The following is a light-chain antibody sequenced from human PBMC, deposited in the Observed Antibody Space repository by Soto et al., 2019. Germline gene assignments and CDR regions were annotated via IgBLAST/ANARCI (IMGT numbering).Light chain of an antibody. CDR2: SNN. CDR3: AAWDDSRSGYV. CDR1: SSNIGGNA. Sequence: QSVLTQPPSASGTPGQRVTISCSGSSSNIGGNAVNWYQQLPGTTPKLILYSNNQRPSGVPDRCSGSKSGTSASLAISGLQSEDEADYYCAAWDDSRSGYVFGTGTKRTVL. J-gene: IGLJ1*01. V-gene: IGLV1-44*01.